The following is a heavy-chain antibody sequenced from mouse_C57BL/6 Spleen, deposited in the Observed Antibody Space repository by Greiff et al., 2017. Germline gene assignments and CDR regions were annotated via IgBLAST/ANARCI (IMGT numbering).Heavy chain of an antibody. J-gene: IGHJ4*01. D-gene: IGHD2-2*01. CDR3: ASYDGYDYARDY. Sequence: VQLQQSGAELVKPGASVKLSCTASGFNFKDYYMPWVKQRTEQGLEWIGRIDPEGGETKYAPKFQGKATITADTSANTAYLQLSSLTSEDTAVYYDASYDGYDYARDYWGQGTSVTVSS. CDR1: GFNFKDYY. CDR2: IDPEGGET. V-gene: IGHV14-2*01.